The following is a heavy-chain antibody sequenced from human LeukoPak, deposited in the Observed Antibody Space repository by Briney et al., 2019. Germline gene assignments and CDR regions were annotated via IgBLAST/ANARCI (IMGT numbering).Heavy chain of an antibody. Sequence: SQTLSLTCTVSGGSINSDTYYWSWIRQPPGKGLEWIGLIHYSGSTTYNPSLKSRVTISIDTSKNQFSLQLSSVTAADTAVYYCARDIREVGATHYFDYWGQGTLVTVTS. J-gene: IGHJ4*02. V-gene: IGHV4-61*01. CDR3: ARDIREVGATHYFDY. CDR2: IHYSGST. D-gene: IGHD1-26*01. CDR1: GGSINSDTYY.